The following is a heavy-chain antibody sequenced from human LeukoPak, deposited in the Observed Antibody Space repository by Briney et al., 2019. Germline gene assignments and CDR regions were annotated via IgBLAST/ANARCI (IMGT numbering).Heavy chain of an antibody. CDR3: ARPSGARRHLWLDY. CDR1: GYILTTYG. Sequence: GASVKVSCKASGYILTTYGISWVRQAPGQGLEWMGWISAYNGDTDFAQHLQGRVSMTIDASTNTAYMELRSLRSDDTAVYYCARPSGARRHLWLDYWGQGTVVTVPS. CDR2: ISAYNGDT. V-gene: IGHV1-18*01. J-gene: IGHJ4*02. D-gene: IGHD5-18*01.